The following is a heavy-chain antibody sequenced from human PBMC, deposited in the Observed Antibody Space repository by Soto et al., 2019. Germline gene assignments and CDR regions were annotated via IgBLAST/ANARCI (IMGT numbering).Heavy chain of an antibody. CDR1: GYTFTSYA. D-gene: IGHD3-10*01. J-gene: IGHJ6*02. Sequence: QVQLVQSGAEVKKPGASVKVSCKASGYTFTSYAMHWVRQAPGQRLEWMGWINAGNGNTKYSQKFQGRVTITRDTSASTAYMELSSLRSEDTAVYYCASRRRLWFGELLPDYGMDVWGQGTTVTVSS. CDR3: ASRRRLWFGELLPDYGMDV. CDR2: INAGNGNT. V-gene: IGHV1-3*01.